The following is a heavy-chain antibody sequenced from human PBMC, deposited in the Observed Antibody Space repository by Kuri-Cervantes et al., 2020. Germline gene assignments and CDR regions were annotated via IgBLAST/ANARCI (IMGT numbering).Heavy chain of an antibody. CDR1: GGSISSSSYY. D-gene: IGHD2-2*01. CDR2: IYYSGST. Sequence: SETLSLTCTVSGGSISSSSYYWGWIRQPPGKGLEWIGSIYYSGSTYYNPSLKSRVTISVDTSKNQFSLKLSSVTAADTAVYYCARPLGYCSSTSCSWGWFDPWGQGTLVTVSS. V-gene: IGHV4-39*01. J-gene: IGHJ5*02. CDR3: ARPLGYCSSTSCSWGWFDP.